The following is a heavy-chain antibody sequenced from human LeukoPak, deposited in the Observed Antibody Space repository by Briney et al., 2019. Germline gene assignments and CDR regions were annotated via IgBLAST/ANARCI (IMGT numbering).Heavy chain of an antibody. V-gene: IGHV4-4*07. CDR1: GASVTSNH. CDR2: VRFSGSR. J-gene: IGHJ4*02. CDR3: TRDESSRDDSGGYHY. D-gene: IGHD3-22*01. Sequence: PSETLSLTCAVSGASVTSNHWAWIGKPAGRGLEWVGRVRFSGSRNDTPSFSSRVVISLDKSKNELTLTLKSVSAADTAVYYCTRDESSRDDSGGYHYWGRGVLVTVSS.